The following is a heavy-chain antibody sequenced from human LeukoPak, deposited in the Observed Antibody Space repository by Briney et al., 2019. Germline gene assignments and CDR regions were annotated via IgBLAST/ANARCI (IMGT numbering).Heavy chain of an antibody. D-gene: IGHD5-18*01. Sequence: GSLRLSCAASGFIFRSYAMSWIRQPPGKGLEWIGEINHSGSTNYNPSLKSRVTMSVDTSKNQFSLKLSSVTAADTAVYYCASLYNDTAFDYWGQGTLVTVSS. CDR3: ASLYNDTAFDY. CDR1: GFIFRSYA. V-gene: IGHV4-34*01. CDR2: INHSGST. J-gene: IGHJ4*02.